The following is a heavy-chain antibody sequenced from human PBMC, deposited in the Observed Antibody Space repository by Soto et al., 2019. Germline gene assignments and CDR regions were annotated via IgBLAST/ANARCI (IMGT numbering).Heavy chain of an antibody. CDR1: GFTFSSYA. CDR3: AKARTEINGYDY. D-gene: IGHD2-8*01. V-gene: IGHV3-23*01. CDR2: ISGSGGST. Sequence: TGGSLRLSCAASGFTFSSYAMSWVRQAPGKGLEWVSAISGSGGSTYYADSVKGRFTISRDNSKNTLYPQMNSLRAEDTAVYYCAKARTEINGYDYWGQGTLVTVSS. J-gene: IGHJ4*02.